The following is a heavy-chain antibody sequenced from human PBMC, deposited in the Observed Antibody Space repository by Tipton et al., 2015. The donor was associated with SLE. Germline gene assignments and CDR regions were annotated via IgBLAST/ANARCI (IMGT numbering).Heavy chain of an antibody. J-gene: IGHJ4*02. V-gene: IGHV4-4*07. CDR1: GGAISTFY. Sequence: TLSLTCTVSGGAISTFYWSWIRQSAGKGPEWIGNIYTTGNTDYNPSLKSRVTILVDTSKNQFSLKLRSVAAADTAVYYCARLPDYFDHWGQGALVTVSS. CDR3: ARLPDYFDH. CDR2: IYTTGNT.